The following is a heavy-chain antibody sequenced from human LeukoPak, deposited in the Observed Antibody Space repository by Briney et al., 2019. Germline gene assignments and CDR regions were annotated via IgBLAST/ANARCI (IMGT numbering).Heavy chain of an antibody. CDR1: GGSISSSSYY. J-gene: IGHJ3*02. D-gene: IGHD2-2*02. Sequence: SETLSLTCTVSGGSISSSSYYWGWIRQPPGKGLEWIGSIYYSGSTYYNPSLKSRVTISVDRSKNQFSLKLSSVTAADTAVYYCASLGPIVVVPAAIGWDDAFDIWGQGTMVTVSS. CDR2: IYYSGST. CDR3: ASLGPIVVVPAAIGWDDAFDI. V-gene: IGHV4-39*07.